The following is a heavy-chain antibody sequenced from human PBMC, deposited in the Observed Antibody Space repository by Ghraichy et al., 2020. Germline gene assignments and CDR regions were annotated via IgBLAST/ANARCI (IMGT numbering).Heavy chain of an antibody. J-gene: IGHJ6*03. CDR1: GFTFSSYS. D-gene: IGHD4-17*01. Sequence: LSLTCAASGFTFSSYSMNWVRQAPGKGLEWVSSISSSSSYIYYADSVKGRFTISRDNAKNSLYLQMNSLRAEDTAVYYCARLSTMTTVTGIDYYYYYMDVWGKGTTVTVSS. V-gene: IGHV3-21*01. CDR2: ISSSSSYI. CDR3: ARLSTMTTVTGIDYYYYYMDV.